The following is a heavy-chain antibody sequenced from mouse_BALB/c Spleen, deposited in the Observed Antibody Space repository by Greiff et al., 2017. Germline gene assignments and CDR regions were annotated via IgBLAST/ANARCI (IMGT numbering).Heavy chain of an antibody. CDR1: GFTFSSYT. D-gene: IGHD2-4*01. J-gene: IGHJ2*01. V-gene: IGHV5-9*03. CDR3: ARYKMITAYYFDY. CDR2: ISSGGGNT. Sequence: EVKLVESGGGLVKPGGSLKLSCAASGFTFSSYTMSWVRQTPEKRLEWVATISSGGGNTYYPDSVKGRFTISRDNAKNNLYLQMSSLRSEDTALYYCARYKMITAYYFDYWGQGTTLTVSS.